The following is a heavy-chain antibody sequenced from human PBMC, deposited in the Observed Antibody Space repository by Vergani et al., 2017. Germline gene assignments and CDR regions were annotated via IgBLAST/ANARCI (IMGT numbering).Heavy chain of an antibody. CDR2: IYYSWST. D-gene: IGHD6-6*01. CDR3: ARYSYSSSSPFDY. J-gene: IGHJ4*02. V-gene: IGHV4-59*01. Sequence: QVQLQESGPGLVKPSETLSLTCTVSGGSISSYYWSWIRQPPGKGLEWIGYIYYSWSTNYNPSLKSRVTISVDTSKNQFSLKLSSVTAADTAVYYCARYSYSSSSPFDYWGQGTLVTVSS. CDR1: GGSISSYY.